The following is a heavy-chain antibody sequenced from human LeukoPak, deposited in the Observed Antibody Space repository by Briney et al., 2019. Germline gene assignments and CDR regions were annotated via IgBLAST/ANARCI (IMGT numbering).Heavy chain of an antibody. CDR2: IYYSGST. D-gene: IGHD6-19*01. V-gene: IGHV4-39*01. Sequence: SETLSLTCAVSGGSISSNSYYWGWIRQPPGKGLEWIGSIYYSGSTYYNPSLKSRVSMSVDTSKKQFSLKLSSVTAADTAVYYCARHLYSSGWYKDYYYYYMDVWGKGTTVTISS. J-gene: IGHJ6*03. CDR1: GGSISSNSYY. CDR3: ARHLYSSGWYKDYYYYYMDV.